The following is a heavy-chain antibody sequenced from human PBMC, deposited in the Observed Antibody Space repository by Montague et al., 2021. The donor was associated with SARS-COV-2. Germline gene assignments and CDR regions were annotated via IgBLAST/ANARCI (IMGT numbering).Heavy chain of an antibody. Sequence: SETLSLTCTVSGGSISSSSYYWGWIRQPPGKGLEWIGSIYYSGSTYYNPSLKSRVTISVDTSKNQFSLKLSSVPAADTAVYYCAGSPPGIAAAGTVAAFDIWGQGTMVTVSS. V-gene: IGHV4-39*01. J-gene: IGHJ3*02. CDR3: AGSPPGIAAAGTVAAFDI. D-gene: IGHD6-13*01. CDR1: GGSISSSSYY. CDR2: IYYSGST.